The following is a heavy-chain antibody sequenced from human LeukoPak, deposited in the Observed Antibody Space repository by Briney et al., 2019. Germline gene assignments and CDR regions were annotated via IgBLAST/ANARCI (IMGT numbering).Heavy chain of an antibody. CDR3: AKAYYDFLTGYPL. Sequence: GGSLRLSCAASGFTFSTYSMNWVRQAPGKGLEWVSYISSSSSTIYYADSVKGRFTISRDNAKNSLYLHMNSLRAEDTAVYYCAKAYYDFLTGYPLWGQGTLVTVSS. CDR2: ISSSSSTI. V-gene: IGHV3-48*01. D-gene: IGHD3-9*01. J-gene: IGHJ4*02. CDR1: GFTFSTYS.